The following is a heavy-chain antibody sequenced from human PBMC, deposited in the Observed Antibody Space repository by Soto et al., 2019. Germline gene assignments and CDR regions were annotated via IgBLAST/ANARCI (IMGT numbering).Heavy chain of an antibody. J-gene: IGHJ4*02. Sequence: SETLSLTCTVSGGSISSSSYYWGWIRQPPGKGLEWIGSIDYSGSTYYNPSLKSRVTISVDTSKNQFSLKLSSVTAADTAVYYCASLYGDYDYWGQGTLVTVSS. CDR2: IDYSGST. D-gene: IGHD4-17*01. CDR3: ASLYGDYDY. CDR1: GGSISSSSYY. V-gene: IGHV4-39*01.